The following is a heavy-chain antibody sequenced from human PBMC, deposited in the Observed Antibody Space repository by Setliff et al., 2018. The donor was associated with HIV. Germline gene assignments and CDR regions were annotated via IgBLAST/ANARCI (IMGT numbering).Heavy chain of an antibody. J-gene: IGHJ4*02. Sequence: PSETLSLTCAFYGASFTDYYWNWIRQPPGKGLEWIGEIHHTGHINYNPSFKSRVTMSLDTSTNQFSLKMASMTAADSAVYYCARFDVTPMTTRDYWGQGTQVTVSS. CDR2: IHHTGHI. D-gene: IGHD4-17*01. V-gene: IGHV4-34*01. CDR3: ARFDVTPMTTRDY. CDR1: GASFTDYY.